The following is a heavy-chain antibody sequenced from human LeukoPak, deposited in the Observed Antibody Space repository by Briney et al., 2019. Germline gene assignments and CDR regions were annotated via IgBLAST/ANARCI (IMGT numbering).Heavy chain of an antibody. J-gene: IGHJ6*04. CDR1: GFTFSSYW. V-gene: IGHV3-7*03. Sequence: GGSLRLSCAASGFTFSSYWMSWVRQAPGKGLEWVANIKQVGSEKYYVDSVKGRFTISRDNAKSSLYLQMNSLRAEDTAVYYCARHSSGWSYYYYGMDVWGKGTTVTVSS. D-gene: IGHD6-19*01. CDR2: IKQVGSEK. CDR3: ARHSSGWSYYYYGMDV.